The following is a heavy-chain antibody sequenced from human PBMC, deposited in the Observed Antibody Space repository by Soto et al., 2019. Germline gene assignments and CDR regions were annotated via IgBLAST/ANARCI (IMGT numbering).Heavy chain of an antibody. CDR2: ISYDGSNK. V-gene: IGHV3-30-3*01. CDR1: GFTFSSYE. CDR3: AREGDDFWSGYYSRDHYYFDY. D-gene: IGHD3-3*01. J-gene: IGHJ4*02. Sequence: PGGSLRLSCAASGFTFSSYEMNWVRQAPGKGLEWVAVISYDGSNKYYADSVEGRFTISRDNSKNTLYLQMNSLRAEDTAVYYCAREGDDFWSGYYSRDHYYFDYWGQGTLVTVSS.